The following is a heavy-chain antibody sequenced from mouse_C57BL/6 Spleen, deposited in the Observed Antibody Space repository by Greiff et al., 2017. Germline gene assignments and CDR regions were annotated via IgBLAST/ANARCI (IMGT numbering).Heavy chain of an antibody. CDR2: ISSGSSTI. CDR1: GFTFSDYG. J-gene: IGHJ2*01. V-gene: IGHV5-17*01. CDR3: ARGANWYYFDY. D-gene: IGHD4-1*01. Sequence: EVQLVESGGGLVKPGGSLKLSCAASGFTFSDYGMHWVRQAPEKGLEWVAYISSGSSTIYYADTVKGRFTISRDNAKNTLFLQMTSLGSEDTAMYYCARGANWYYFDYWGQGSTLTVSS.